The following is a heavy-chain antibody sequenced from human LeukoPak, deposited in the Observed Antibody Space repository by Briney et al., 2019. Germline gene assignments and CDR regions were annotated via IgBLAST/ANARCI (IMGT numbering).Heavy chain of an antibody. CDR2: IYTIGST. J-gene: IGHJ6*02. V-gene: IGHV4-4*07. CDR3: ARDLGRYNDSSGYYYYGMDV. Sequence: PSESLCLTCAVSGDSISIYYWSWIRHPAGKGLECVGRIYTIGSTNYNPSLRSRGTMSVDTPKNQLSLKLSSVTAADTGVYYCARDLGRYNDSSGYYYYGMDVGGQGTTLTVSS. D-gene: IGHD3-22*01. CDR1: GDSISIYY.